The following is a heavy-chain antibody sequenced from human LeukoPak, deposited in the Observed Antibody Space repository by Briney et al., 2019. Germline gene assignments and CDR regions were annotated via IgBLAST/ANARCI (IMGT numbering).Heavy chain of an antibody. CDR3: ARGAMVRGVIITYFDY. CDR1: GYTFTGYY. Sequence: ASVKVSCKASGYTFTGYYMHWVRQAPGQGLEWMGWINPNSGGTNYAQKFQGRVTMTRDTSISTAYMELSRLRSDDTAVYYCARGAMVRGVIITYFDYWGQGTLVTVSS. CDR2: INPNSGGT. J-gene: IGHJ4*02. V-gene: IGHV1-2*02. D-gene: IGHD3-10*01.